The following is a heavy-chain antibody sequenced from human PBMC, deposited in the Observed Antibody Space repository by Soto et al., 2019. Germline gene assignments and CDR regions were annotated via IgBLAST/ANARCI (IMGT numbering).Heavy chain of an antibody. CDR3: ARATVGANEFGFDS. J-gene: IGHJ4*02. D-gene: IGHD1-26*01. V-gene: IGHV3-53*01. CDR1: GFTVNDYY. CDR2: LYSGGST. Sequence: EVQLVESGGGFVQPGGSLRLSCAASGFTVNDYYMTWVRQAPGTGLEWVSLLYSGGSTIYADSVKGRVTISRDSSKNTLYLQMNSLRVEDTAVYYCARATVGANEFGFDSWGQGTLVTVSS.